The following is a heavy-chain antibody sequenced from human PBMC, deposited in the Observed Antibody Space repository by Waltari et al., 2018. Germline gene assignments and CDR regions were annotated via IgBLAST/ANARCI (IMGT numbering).Heavy chain of an antibody. CDR3: AREGGYRFDY. Sequence: QVQLQESGPGLVKPSETLSLTCAVSGYSISSGYYWGWIRQPPGKGLEWIGSIYHSGGTYYNPSLKSRVPISVDPSKNPFSLKLSSVTAADTAVYYCAREGGYRFDYWGQGTLVTVSS. J-gene: IGHJ4*02. CDR2: IYHSGGT. CDR1: GYSISSGYY. D-gene: IGHD5-12*01. V-gene: IGHV4-38-2*02.